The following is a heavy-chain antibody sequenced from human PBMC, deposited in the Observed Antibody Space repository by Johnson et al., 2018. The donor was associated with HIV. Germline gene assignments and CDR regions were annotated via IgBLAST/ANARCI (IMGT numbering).Heavy chain of an antibody. CDR1: GFTFSSYG. J-gene: IGHJ3*02. CDR3: AKDWGAAAGSGAFDI. Sequence: QVQLVESGVGVVLPGWSLRLSCEASGFTFSSYGMHWVRQAPGKWLEWVAFIQHDGKKELYGDSVKGRFTISRDNSKNTLYLYMTSLRSDDTTTYYCAKDWGAAAGSGAFDIWGQGTLVTVSS. D-gene: IGHD6-13*01. CDR2: IQHDGKKE. V-gene: IGHV3-30*02.